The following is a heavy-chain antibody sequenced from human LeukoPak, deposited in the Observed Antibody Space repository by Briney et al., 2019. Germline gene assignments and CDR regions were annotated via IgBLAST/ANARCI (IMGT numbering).Heavy chain of an antibody. Sequence: PSETLSLTCTVSGGSISSYYWSWIRQPPGKGLEWIGYIYYSGSTNYNPSLKSRVTISVDTSKNQFSLKLSSVTAADTAVYYCARAGLQGNWFDPWGQGTLVTVS. CDR2: IYYSGST. V-gene: IGHV4-59*01. CDR1: GGSISSYY. CDR3: ARAGLQGNWFDP. J-gene: IGHJ5*02.